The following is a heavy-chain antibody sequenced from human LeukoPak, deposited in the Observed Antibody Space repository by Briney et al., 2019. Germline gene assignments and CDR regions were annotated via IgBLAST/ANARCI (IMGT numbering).Heavy chain of an antibody. V-gene: IGHV1-8*03. CDR2: MNPNSGNT. CDR3: ARGGSVIRGYYYYYMDV. J-gene: IGHJ6*03. Sequence: ASVKVSCKASGYTFTGYYMHWVRQATGQGLEWMGWMNPNSGNTGYAQKFQGRVTITRNTSISTAYMELSSLRSEDTAVYYCARGGSVIRGYYYYYMDVWGKGTTVTVSS. D-gene: IGHD3-22*01. CDR1: GYTFTGYY.